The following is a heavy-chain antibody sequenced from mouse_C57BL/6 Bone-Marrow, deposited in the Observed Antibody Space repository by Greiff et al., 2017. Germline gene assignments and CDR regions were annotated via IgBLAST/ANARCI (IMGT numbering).Heavy chain of an antibody. J-gene: IGHJ3*01. CDR2: IYPRSGNT. V-gene: IGHV1-81*01. D-gene: IGHD1-1*01. Sequence: QVQLKESGAELARPGASVKLSCKASGYTFTSYGISWVKQRTGQGLEWIGEIYPRSGNTYYNEKFKGKATLTADKSSSTAYMVLRSLTSEDSAVYFCARYYYGSSLLAYWGQGTLVTVSA. CDR3: ARYYYGSSLLAY. CDR1: GYTFTSYG.